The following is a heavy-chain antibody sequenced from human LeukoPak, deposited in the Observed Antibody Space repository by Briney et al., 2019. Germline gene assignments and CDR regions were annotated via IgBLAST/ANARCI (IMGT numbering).Heavy chain of an antibody. CDR3: ARLGEATGAFDI. V-gene: IGHV4-34*01. CDR1: GGSFSGYY. Sequence: PSETLSLTCAVYGGSFSGYYWSWIRQPPGKGLEWIGEINHSGSTNYNPSLKSRVTISVDTSKNQFSLKLSSVTAADTAVYYCARLGEATGAFDIWGQGTMVTVSS. D-gene: IGHD1-14*01. J-gene: IGHJ3*02. CDR2: INHSGST.